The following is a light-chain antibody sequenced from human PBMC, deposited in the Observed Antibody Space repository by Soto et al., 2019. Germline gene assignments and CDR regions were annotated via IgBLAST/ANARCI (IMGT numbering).Light chain of an antibody. CDR3: QQYYSYPLT. CDR1: QGIRSY. Sequence: DIQLTQSPSFLSASVGDRVTITCRASQGIRSYLAWYQQRPGKAPELLIYGASTLRPGGASRFSGSGSGTEFTLTISSLQPEDFAAYYCQQYYSYPLTFGGGTKVDIK. J-gene: IGKJ4*01. V-gene: IGKV1-9*01. CDR2: GAS.